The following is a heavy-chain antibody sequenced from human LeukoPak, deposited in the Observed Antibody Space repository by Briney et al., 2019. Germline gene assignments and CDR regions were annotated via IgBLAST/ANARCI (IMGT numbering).Heavy chain of an antibody. CDR2: INHSGST. J-gene: IGHJ4*02. D-gene: IGHD5-12*01. Sequence: PSETLSLTCAVYGGSFSGYYWSWIRHPPGKGLEWIGEINHSGSTNYNPSLKSRVTISVDTSKNQFSLKLSSVTAADTAVYYCARDIVANDYWGQGTLVTFSS. CDR3: ARDIVANDY. V-gene: IGHV4-34*01. CDR1: GGSFSGYY.